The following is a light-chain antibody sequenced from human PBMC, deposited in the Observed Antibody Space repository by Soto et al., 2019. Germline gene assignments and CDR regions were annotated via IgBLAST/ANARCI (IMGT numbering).Light chain of an antibody. CDR1: SSDVGAYNY. J-gene: IGLJ1*01. V-gene: IGLV2-11*01. CDR3: CSYAGSYDDV. Sequence: QSALTQPRSVSGSPGQSVTISCTGSSSDVGAYNYVSWYQHNPGKAPKLLIYDVNKRPSGVPDRFSGSKFGNTASLTISGLKADDEANFYCCSYAGSYDDVFGTGTKLTVL. CDR2: DVN.